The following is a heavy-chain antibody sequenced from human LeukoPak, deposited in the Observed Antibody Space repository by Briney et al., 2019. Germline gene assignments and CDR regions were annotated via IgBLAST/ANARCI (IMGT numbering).Heavy chain of an antibody. D-gene: IGHD3-22*01. J-gene: IGHJ4*02. CDR2: ISTYNGNT. Sequence: ASVKVSCKASGGTFSSYAISWVRQAPGQGLEWMGWISTYNGNTNYAQKVQGRVTMTTDTSTSTAYMELRSLRFDDTAVYYCARAIDTSGYYVVEEGYFDYWGQGTLVTVSS. CDR3: ARAIDTSGYYVVEEGYFDY. CDR1: GGTFSSYA. V-gene: IGHV1-18*01.